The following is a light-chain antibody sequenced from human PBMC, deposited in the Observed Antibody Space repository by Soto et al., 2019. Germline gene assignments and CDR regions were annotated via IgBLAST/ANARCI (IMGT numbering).Light chain of an antibody. CDR1: SSDVGGYNY. CDR3: SSYTSSNTLV. V-gene: IGLV2-14*03. Sequence: QSVLTQPASVSGSPGQSITISCTGTSSDVGGYNYVFWYQQHPGKAPKFMIYDVSSRPSGVSNRFSGSKSGNTASLTISGLQAEDEADYYCSSYTSSNTLVFGGGTKVTVL. CDR2: DVS. J-gene: IGLJ2*01.